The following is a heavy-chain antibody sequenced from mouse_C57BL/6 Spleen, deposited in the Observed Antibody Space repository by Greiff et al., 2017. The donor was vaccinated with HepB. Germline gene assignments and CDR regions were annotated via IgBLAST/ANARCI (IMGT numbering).Heavy chain of an antibody. CDR1: GYTFTSYW. CDR2: IDPSDSYT. CDR3: ARTGTRAY. D-gene: IGHD4-1*01. V-gene: IGHV1-50*01. J-gene: IGHJ3*01. Sequence: QVQLQQPGAELVKPGASVKLSCKASGYTFTSYWMQWVKQRPGQGLEWIGEIDPSDSYTNYNQKFKGKATLTVDTSSSTAYMQLSSLTSEDSAVYYCARTGTRAYWGQGTLVTVSA.